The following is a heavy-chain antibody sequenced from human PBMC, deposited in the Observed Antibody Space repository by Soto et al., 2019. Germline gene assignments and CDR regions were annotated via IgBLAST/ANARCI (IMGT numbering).Heavy chain of an antibody. Sequence: SETLSLTCTVSGGSISSYYWSWIRQPPGKGLEWIGYIYYSGSTYYNPSLKSRVTISVDTSKNQFSLKLSSVTAADTAVYYCAREGRDSSGYIPFDYWGQGTLVTVSS. V-gene: IGHV4-59*06. J-gene: IGHJ4*02. CDR3: AREGRDSSGYIPFDY. CDR1: GGSISSYY. CDR2: IYYSGST. D-gene: IGHD3-22*01.